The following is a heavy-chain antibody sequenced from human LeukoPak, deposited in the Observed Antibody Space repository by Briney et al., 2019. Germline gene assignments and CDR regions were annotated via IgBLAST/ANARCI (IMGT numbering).Heavy chain of an antibody. CDR2: IYSGGST. CDR1: GVTFSSYA. V-gene: IGHV3-53*01. D-gene: IGHD6-19*01. CDR3: ARDAVGYYGY. J-gene: IGHJ4*02. Sequence: PGGSLRLSCAASGVTFSSYAMSWVRQAPGKGLEWVSVIYSGGSTYYADSVKGRFTISRDNSKNTLYLQMNSLRAEDTAVYYCARDAVGYYGYWGQGTLVTVSS.